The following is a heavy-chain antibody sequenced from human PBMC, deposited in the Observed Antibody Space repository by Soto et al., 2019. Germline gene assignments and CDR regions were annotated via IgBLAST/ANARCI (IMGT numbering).Heavy chain of an antibody. Sequence: GSLILSCAASGXDFRNYSMHWVRQSPGKGPEWVAITSDDGDIQYYADSVKGRFTISRDNSKNTLYLQMNTLRSEDADVYFCARAVDAAMDPLDYWGQGTLGTVSS. CDR2: TSDDGDIQ. J-gene: IGHJ4*02. V-gene: IGHV3-30-3*01. D-gene: IGHD5-18*01. CDR1: GXDFRNYS. CDR3: ARAVDAAMDPLDY.